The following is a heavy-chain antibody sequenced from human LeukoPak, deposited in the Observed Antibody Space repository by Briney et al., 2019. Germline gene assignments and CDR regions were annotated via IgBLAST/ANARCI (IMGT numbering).Heavy chain of an antibody. V-gene: IGHV3-23*01. CDR3: AKGLSYYDILTGYYGYFDY. CDR1: GFTFSSYA. CDR2: ISGSGGST. J-gene: IGHJ4*02. Sequence: PPGGSLRLSCAASGFTFSSYAMSWVRQAPGKGLEWVSAISGSGGSTYYADSVKGRFTISRDNSKNTLYLQMNSLRAEDTAVYYCAKGLSYYDILTGYYGYFDYWGQGTLVTVSS. D-gene: IGHD3-9*01.